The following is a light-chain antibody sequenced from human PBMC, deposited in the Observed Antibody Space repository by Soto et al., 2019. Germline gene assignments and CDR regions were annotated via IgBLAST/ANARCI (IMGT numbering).Light chain of an antibody. J-gene: IGKJ4*01. CDR2: EAS. Sequence: DIQMTQSPSTLSASVGDRVTITCRASRGISTWLAWYQQKPGRAPKRLIYEASTLESGLPARFSGSGAVTEFALTISSLQPDAFATYYCHQYNSYSLTFGGGSKVEIK. CDR1: RGISTW. CDR3: HQYNSYSLT. V-gene: IGKV1-5*01.